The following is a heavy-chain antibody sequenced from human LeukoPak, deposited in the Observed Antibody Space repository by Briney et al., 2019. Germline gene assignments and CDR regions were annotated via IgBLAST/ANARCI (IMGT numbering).Heavy chain of an antibody. CDR2: ISGSGGTT. J-gene: IGHJ4*02. CDR3: AKGYGSWYFFDY. Sequence: GGSLRLSCAASGFTFSSYVMTWVRQAPGKGLEWVSGISGSGGTTFCADSVKGRFTISRDNSKNTLFLQMNSLRVEDTAVYYCAKGYGSWYFFDYWGQGTLVTVSS. D-gene: IGHD6-13*01. V-gene: IGHV3-23*01. CDR1: GFTFSSYV.